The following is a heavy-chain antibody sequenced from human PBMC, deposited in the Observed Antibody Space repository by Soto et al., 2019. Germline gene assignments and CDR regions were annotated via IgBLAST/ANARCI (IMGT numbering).Heavy chain of an antibody. Sequence: PGGSLRLSCAASASTFNNYAMSWVRQAPGKGLEWVSGIGGSGRITYYADSVKGRFTISRDNSNNTLFLQTNSLRAEDTAVYYCAKSRYSDSSGDFYDYWGQGTLVTVSS. CDR2: IGGSGRIT. V-gene: IGHV3-23*01. J-gene: IGHJ4*02. CDR1: ASTFNNYA. D-gene: IGHD3-22*01. CDR3: AKSRYSDSSGDFYDY.